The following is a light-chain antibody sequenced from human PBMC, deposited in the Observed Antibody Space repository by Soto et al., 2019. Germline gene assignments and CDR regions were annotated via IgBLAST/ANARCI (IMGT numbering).Light chain of an antibody. Sequence: DIQMTQSPSSLSASVGDRVTITCRASQDISNYLNWYQQRPGKAPQLLIYDASNLERGVPSRFSGTRSGTHFTFAITSLQPEDVATYYCQQSDSLPIPFGQGTRLEI. CDR3: QQSDSLPIP. CDR2: DAS. CDR1: QDISNY. J-gene: IGKJ5*01. V-gene: IGKV1-33*01.